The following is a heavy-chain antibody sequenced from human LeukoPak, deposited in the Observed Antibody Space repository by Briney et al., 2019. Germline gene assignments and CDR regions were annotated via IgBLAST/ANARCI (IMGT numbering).Heavy chain of an antibody. J-gene: IGHJ4*02. D-gene: IGHD4-17*01. Sequence: GRSLRLSCAASGFTFSSYGMHWVRQAPGKGLEWVAVISYDGSNKYYADSVKGRFTISRDNSKNTLYLQMNSLRAEDTAVYYCAKDRASGDYGYWGQGTLVTVSS. CDR1: GFTFSSYG. CDR2: ISYDGSNK. CDR3: AKDRASGDYGY. V-gene: IGHV3-30*18.